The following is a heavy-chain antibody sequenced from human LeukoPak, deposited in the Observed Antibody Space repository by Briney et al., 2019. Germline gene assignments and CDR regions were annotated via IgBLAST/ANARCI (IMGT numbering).Heavy chain of an antibody. CDR2: ISSSGSTI. D-gene: IGHD2-15*01. V-gene: IGHV3-48*04. CDR1: GFTFSSYS. CDR3: ARDLSLYCSGGSCYSLNY. Sequence: GSLRLSCTASGFTFSSYSMNWVRQAPGKGLEWVSYISSSGSTIYYADSVKGRFTISRDNAKNSLYLQMNSLRAEDTAVYYCARDLSLYCSGGSCYSLNYWGQGTLVTVSS. J-gene: IGHJ4*02.